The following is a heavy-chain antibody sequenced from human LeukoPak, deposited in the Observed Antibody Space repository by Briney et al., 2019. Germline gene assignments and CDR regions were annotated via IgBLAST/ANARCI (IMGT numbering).Heavy chain of an antibody. CDR2: IYYSGST. CDR3: ARQSAGAFDI. J-gene: IGHJ3*02. CDR1: GGSISSYY. V-gene: IGHV4-59*08. D-gene: IGHD3-10*01. Sequence: PSETLSLTCTVSGGSISSYYWSWIRQPPGKELEWIGYIYYSGSTNYNPSLKSRVTISVDTSKNQFSLKLSSVTAADTAVYYCARQSAGAFDIWGQGTMVTVSS.